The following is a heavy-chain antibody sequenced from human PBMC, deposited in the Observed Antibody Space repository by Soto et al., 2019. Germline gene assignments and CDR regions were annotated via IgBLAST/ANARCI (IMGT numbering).Heavy chain of an antibody. D-gene: IGHD3-22*01. J-gene: IGHJ4*02. Sequence: KPSETLSLTCAVYGGSFSGYYWSWIRQPPGKGLEWIGEINHSGSTNYNPSLKSRVTISVDTSKNQFSLKLSSVTAADTAVYYCARRVEDDSSGYYEGYFDYWGQGTLVTVSS. CDR1: GGSFSGYY. CDR3: ARRVEDDSSGYYEGYFDY. V-gene: IGHV4-34*01. CDR2: INHSGST.